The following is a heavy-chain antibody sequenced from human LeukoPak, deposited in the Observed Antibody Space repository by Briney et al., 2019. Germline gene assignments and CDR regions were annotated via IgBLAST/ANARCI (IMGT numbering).Heavy chain of an antibody. CDR2: SKYSGNT. CDR3: ARYLSGKTLDQ. Sequence: PSETLSLTCTVSGGSISGFYWSWIQQPPGKGLEWIGYSKYSGNTNYNPSLRSRVTISVDTSENQFSLNLSSVTAADTAVYYCARYLSGKTLDQWGQGTLVTVSS. CDR1: GGSISGFY. J-gene: IGHJ4*02. D-gene: IGHD1-1*01. V-gene: IGHV4-59*01.